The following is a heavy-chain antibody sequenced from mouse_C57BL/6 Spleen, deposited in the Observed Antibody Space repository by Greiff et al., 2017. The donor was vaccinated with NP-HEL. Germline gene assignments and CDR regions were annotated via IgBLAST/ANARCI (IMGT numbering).Heavy chain of an antibody. CDR1: GYAFSSYW. CDR2: IYPGDGDT. V-gene: IGHV1-80*01. D-gene: IGHD1-1*01. J-gene: IGHJ2*01. Sequence: VQLVESGAELVKPGASVKISCKASGYAFSSYWMNWVKQRPGKGLEWIGQIYPGDGDTNYNGKFKGKATLTADKSSSTAYMQLSSLTSEDSAVYFCARRDYGSSYSSFDYWGQGTTLTVSS. CDR3: ARRDYGSSYSSFDY.